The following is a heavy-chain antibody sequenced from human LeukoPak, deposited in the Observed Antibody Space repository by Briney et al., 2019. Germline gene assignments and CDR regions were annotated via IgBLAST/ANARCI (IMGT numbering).Heavy chain of an antibody. CDR2: IYYTGST. J-gene: IGHJ5*02. CDR1: GASIRSSY. Sequence: SETLSLTCTVSGASIRSSYWSWLRQPPGKGLEWIGYIYYTGSTNSNPSLKSRVTVSVDTSKNQFSLKLNSMTAADTAIYYCARLDRSGYEMGGTWFDPWGQGTLVTVSS. V-gene: IGHV4-59*08. CDR3: ARLDRSGYEMGGTWFDP. D-gene: IGHD3-22*01.